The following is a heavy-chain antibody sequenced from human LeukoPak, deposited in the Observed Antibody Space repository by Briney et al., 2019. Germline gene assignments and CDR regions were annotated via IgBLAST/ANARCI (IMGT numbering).Heavy chain of an antibody. D-gene: IGHD6-6*01. CDR1: GFTFTSSA. Sequence: EASVKVSCKASGFTFTSSAVQWVRQARGQRLEWIGWIVVGSGNTNYAQKFQERVTITRDMSTSTAYMELSSLRSEDTAVYYCAADSRVYSSSSEDYYYYGMDVWGQGITVTVSS. CDR2: IVVGSGNT. CDR3: AADSRVYSSSSEDYYYYGMDV. V-gene: IGHV1-58*01. J-gene: IGHJ6*02.